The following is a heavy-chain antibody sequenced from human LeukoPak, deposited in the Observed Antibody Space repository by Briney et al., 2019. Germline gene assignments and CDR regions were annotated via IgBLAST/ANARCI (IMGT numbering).Heavy chain of an antibody. D-gene: IGHD1-26*01. V-gene: IGHV3-30-3*01. CDR3: ARGYSGSYFSGTDY. Sequence: GGSLRLSCAASGFTFSSYAMHWVRQAPGKGLEWVAVISYDGSNKYYADSVKGRFTISRDNSKNTLYLQMNSLRAEDTAVYYCARGYSGSYFSGTDYWGQGTLVTVSS. CDR2: ISYDGSNK. CDR1: GFTFSSYA. J-gene: IGHJ4*02.